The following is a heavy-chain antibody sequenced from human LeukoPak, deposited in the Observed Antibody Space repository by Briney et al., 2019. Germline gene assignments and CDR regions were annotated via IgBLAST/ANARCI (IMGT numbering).Heavy chain of an antibody. CDR2: IYHSGST. J-gene: IGHJ5*02. CDR1: GGSISSGGYS. Sequence: TPSETLSLTCAVSGGSISSGGYSWSWIRQPPGKGLEWIGYIYHSGSTYYNPSLKSRVTISVDRSKNQSSLKLSSVTAADTAVYYCARALLGGNWFDPWGQGTLVTVSS. D-gene: IGHD1-26*01. CDR3: ARALLGGNWFDP. V-gene: IGHV4-30-2*01.